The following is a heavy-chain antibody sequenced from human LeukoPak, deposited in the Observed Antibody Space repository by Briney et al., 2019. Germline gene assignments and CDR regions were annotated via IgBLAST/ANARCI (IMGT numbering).Heavy chain of an antibody. Sequence: HPGGSLRLSCAVSGFIFSSYRMSWVRQAPGKGLEWVSGIGGGGTEYYADSVKGRFIISSDSSQNLVHLQMNSLTVEDTAVYYCARAQGALDYWGQGTLVTVSS. CDR3: ARAQGALDY. J-gene: IGHJ4*02. CDR2: IGGGGTE. D-gene: IGHD1-26*01. V-gene: IGHV3-23*01. CDR1: GFIFSSYR.